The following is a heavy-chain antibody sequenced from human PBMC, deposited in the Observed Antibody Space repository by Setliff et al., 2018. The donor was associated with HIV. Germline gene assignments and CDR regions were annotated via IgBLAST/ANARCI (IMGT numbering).Heavy chain of an antibody. CDR1: GGSISSGGYS. V-gene: IGHV4-31*03. CDR3: ARSTRLFDY. J-gene: IGHJ4*02. CDR2: IYFIGST. Sequence: SETLSLTCTVSGGSISSGGYSWSWIRQHPGKGLEWIGYIYFIGSTYYNPSLKSRVTISVEPSKNQFSLRVNSGTAADTAVYYCARSTRLFDYRGQGTLVPVSS.